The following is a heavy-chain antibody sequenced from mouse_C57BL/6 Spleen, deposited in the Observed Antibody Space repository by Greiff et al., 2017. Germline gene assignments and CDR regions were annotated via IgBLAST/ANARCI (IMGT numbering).Heavy chain of an antibody. V-gene: IGHV1-55*01. CDR3: ARTEYYYGSSYDY. CDR2: IYPGSGST. D-gene: IGHD1-1*01. J-gene: IGHJ2*01. Sequence: VQLQQPGAELVKPGASVKMSCKASGYTFTSYWITWVKQRPGQGLEWIGDIYPGSGSTNYNEKFKSKATLTVDTSSSTAYMQLSSLTSEDSAVYDCARTEYYYGSSYDYWGQGTTLTVSS. CDR1: GYTFTSYW.